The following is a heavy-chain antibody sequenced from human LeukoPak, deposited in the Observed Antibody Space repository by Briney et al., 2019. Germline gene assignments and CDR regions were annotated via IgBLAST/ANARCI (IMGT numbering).Heavy chain of an antibody. V-gene: IGHV4-39*01. D-gene: IGHD1-26*01. CDR1: GGSISSSSYY. CDR2: IYYSGST. J-gene: IGHJ5*02. CDR3: ARSIVGATPWFDP. Sequence: PSETLSLTCTVSGGSISSSSYYWGWIRQPPGKGLEWIGSIYYSGSTYYNPSLKSRVTISVDTSKNQFSLKLSSVTAADTAVYYCARSIVGATPWFDPWGQGTLVTVSS.